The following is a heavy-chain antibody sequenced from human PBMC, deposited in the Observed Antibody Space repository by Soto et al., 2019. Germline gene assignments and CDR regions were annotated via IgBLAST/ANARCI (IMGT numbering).Heavy chain of an antibody. Sequence: SETRSLTCTVSGGSVSSGSYYWSWIRQPPGKGLEWIGYIYYSGSTNYNPSLKSRVTISVDTSKNQFSLKLSSVTAADTAVYYCARELRSSEIYFQHWGQGTLVTVSS. J-gene: IGHJ1*01. CDR2: IYYSGST. CDR1: GGSVSSGSYY. V-gene: IGHV4-61*01. D-gene: IGHD3-10*01. CDR3: ARELRSSEIYFQH.